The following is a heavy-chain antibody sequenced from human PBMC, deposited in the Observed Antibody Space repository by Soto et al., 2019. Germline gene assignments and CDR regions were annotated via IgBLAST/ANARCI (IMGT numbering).Heavy chain of an antibody. CDR2: INAGNGNT. Sequence: QVQLVQSGAEVKKPGASVKVSCKASGYTFTSYAMHWVRQAPGQRLEWMGWINAGNGNTKYSQKFKGRGTITRDTSASTAYMELSSMRSEDTAVYYCASGPGCPDGPGDYWGQGTLVTVSS. J-gene: IGHJ4*02. CDR3: ASGPGCPDGPGDY. V-gene: IGHV1-3*01. CDR1: GYTFTSYA.